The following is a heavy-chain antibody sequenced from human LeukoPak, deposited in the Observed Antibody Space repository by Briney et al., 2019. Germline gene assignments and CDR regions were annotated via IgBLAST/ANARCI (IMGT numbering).Heavy chain of an antibody. CDR1: GFTFDDYA. Sequence: PGGSLRLSCAASGFTFDDYAMHWVRQAPGKGLEWVSDICWNSGSIGYADSVKGRFTISRDNAKNSLYLQMNSLRAEDTALYYCARRRGLGYCSSTSCYAGYFDYWGQGTLVTVSS. CDR3: ARRRGLGYCSSTSCYAGYFDY. J-gene: IGHJ4*02. D-gene: IGHD2-2*01. V-gene: IGHV3-9*01. CDR2: ICWNSGSI.